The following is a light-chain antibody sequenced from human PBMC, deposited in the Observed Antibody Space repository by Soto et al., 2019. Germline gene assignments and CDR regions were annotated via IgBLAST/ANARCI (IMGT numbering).Light chain of an antibody. CDR2: KAS. CDR1: QSISSW. CDR3: QQYISYSPT. V-gene: IGKV1-5*03. Sequence: DIQMTQSPSTLSASVGDRVTITCRASQSISSWLAWYQQKPGKAPKLLIYKASSLESGVPSRFSGSGSGTEFTLTISSLQPDDFATYYCQQYISYSPTFGQGTKVDIK. J-gene: IGKJ1*01.